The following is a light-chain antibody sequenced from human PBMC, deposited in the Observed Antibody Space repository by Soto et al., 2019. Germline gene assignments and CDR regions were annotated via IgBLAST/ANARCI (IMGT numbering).Light chain of an antibody. CDR1: QSVSSH. CDR2: GAS. J-gene: IGKJ4*01. V-gene: IGKV3-11*01. Sequence: EIVLTQSPASLSLSPGERATLSCRASQSVSSHLAWFQQRPGQAPRLLIYGASNSATGIPARFGGSGSGTNFTLTISSLEPEDFAVYYCQQRSNWPPGLTFGGGTKVEIK. CDR3: QQRSNWPPGLT.